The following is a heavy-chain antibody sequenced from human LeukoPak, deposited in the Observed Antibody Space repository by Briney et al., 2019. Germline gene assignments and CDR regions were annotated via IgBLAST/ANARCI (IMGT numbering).Heavy chain of an antibody. CDR3: AAALYCSSTSCYVSEYFQH. D-gene: IGHD2-2*01. Sequence: ASVKVSYKASGYTFTGYYMHWVRQAPGQGLEWMGWINPNSGGTNYAQKFQGRVTMTRDTSISTAYMELSRLRSGDTAVYYCAAALYCSSTSCYVSEYFQHWGQGTLVTVSS. J-gene: IGHJ1*01. V-gene: IGHV1-2*02. CDR1: GYTFTGYY. CDR2: INPNSGGT.